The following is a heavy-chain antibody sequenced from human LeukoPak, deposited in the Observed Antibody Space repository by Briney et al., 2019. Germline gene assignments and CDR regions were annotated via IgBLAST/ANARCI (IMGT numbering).Heavy chain of an antibody. Sequence: GGSLRLSCAASGFTFSSYGMHWVRQAPGKGLERVAVISYVGINKYYADSVKGRFTISRDNSKNTRYLQMNSLRAEDTAVYYCAKDSQLGFRELSTGYYFDYWGQGTLVTVSS. CDR1: GFTFSSYG. CDR2: ISYVGINK. D-gene: IGHD3-10*01. V-gene: IGHV3-30*18. CDR3: AKDSQLGFRELSTGYYFDY. J-gene: IGHJ4*02.